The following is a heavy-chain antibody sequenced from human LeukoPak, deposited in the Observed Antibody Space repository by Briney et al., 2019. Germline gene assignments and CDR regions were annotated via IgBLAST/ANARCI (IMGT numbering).Heavy chain of an antibody. Sequence: SVKVSCKASGGTFSSYAISWVRQAPGQGLEWMGRIIPILGIANYAQKFQGRVTITADKSTSTAYMELSSLKSEDTAVYYCARSGLVVVALFDYWGQGTLVTVSS. D-gene: IGHD2-15*01. J-gene: IGHJ4*02. CDR3: ARSGLVVVALFDY. CDR1: GGTFSSYA. CDR2: IIPILGIA. V-gene: IGHV1-69*04.